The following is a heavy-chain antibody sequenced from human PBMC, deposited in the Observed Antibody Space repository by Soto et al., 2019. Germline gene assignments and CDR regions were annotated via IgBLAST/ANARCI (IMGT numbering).Heavy chain of an antibody. CDR1: GGSFSGYY. CDR2: INHSGST. J-gene: IGHJ4*02. D-gene: IGHD2-15*01. Sequence: SETLSLTCAVYGGSFSGYYWTWIRQPPGTGLEWIGEINHSGSTNYNPSLKSRVTISVDTSKNQFSLKLTSVTAADTAVYYCARDKIIGLFDYWGQGPLVT. V-gene: IGHV4-34*01. CDR3: ARDKIIGLFDY.